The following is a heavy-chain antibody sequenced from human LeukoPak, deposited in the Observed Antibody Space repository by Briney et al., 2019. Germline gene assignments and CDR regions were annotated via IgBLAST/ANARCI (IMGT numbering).Heavy chain of an antibody. CDR3: AGPYCGGDCSNYYYYYMDV. Sequence: SVKVSCKASGYTFTSYGISWVRQAPGQGLEWMGGIIPIFGTANYAQKFQGRVTITADKSTSTAYMELSSLRSEDTAVYYCAGPYCGGDCSNYYYYYMDVWGKGTAVTVSS. V-gene: IGHV1-69*06. J-gene: IGHJ6*03. D-gene: IGHD2-21*02. CDR1: GYTFTSYG. CDR2: IIPIFGTA.